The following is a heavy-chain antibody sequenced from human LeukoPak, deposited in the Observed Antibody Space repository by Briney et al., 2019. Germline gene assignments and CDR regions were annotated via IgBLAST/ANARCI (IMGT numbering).Heavy chain of an antibody. D-gene: IGHD3-10*01. CDR3: ARHVIDNWFDP. CDR2: IYPGDSDI. J-gene: IGHJ5*02. Sequence: GESLKISCQASGYIFTNYWIAWVRQMPGKGLEWMGIIYPGDSDIRYSPSFHGKVTISVDKSISTAYLQWNSVEASDSAIYYCARHVIDNWFDPWGQGTLVTVSS. CDR1: GYIFTNYW. V-gene: IGHV5-51*01.